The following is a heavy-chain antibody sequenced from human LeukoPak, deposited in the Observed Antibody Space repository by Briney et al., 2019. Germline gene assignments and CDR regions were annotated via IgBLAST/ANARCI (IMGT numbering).Heavy chain of an antibody. CDR2: IGSSGGGI. V-gene: IGHV3-23*01. Sequence: GGSLRLSCAASGFAFSTYTMYWVRHPPGKRLEWVSIIGSSGGGIHYADSVKGRFTISRDNSKNALYLQMNSLRVEDTAVYYCAIDPNWGTHSWGQGVLVTVSS. CDR3: AIDPNWGTHS. D-gene: IGHD7-27*01. J-gene: IGHJ4*02. CDR1: GFAFSTYT.